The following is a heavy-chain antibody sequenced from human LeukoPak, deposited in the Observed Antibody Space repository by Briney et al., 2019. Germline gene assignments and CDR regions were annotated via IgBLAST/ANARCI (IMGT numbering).Heavy chain of an antibody. CDR1: GFTFSNYS. Sequence: GGSVRLSCADSGFTFSNYSMSWVRQAPGKGLQWVSAIDGRDDTTYYADSVEGRFTISRDNSKNTLYLQMNSLRGEDTAVYYCAKVGQHYYDILTGQEADYWGQGTLVTVSS. CDR3: AKVGQHYYDILTGQEADY. J-gene: IGHJ4*02. CDR2: IDGRDDTT. D-gene: IGHD3-9*01. V-gene: IGHV3-23*01.